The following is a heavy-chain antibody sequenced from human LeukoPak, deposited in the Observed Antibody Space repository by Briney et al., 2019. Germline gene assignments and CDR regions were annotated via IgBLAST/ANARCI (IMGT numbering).Heavy chain of an antibody. J-gene: IGHJ4*02. CDR1: GFTFDDYT. CDR2: ISWDGGST. Sequence: GGSLRLSCAASGFTFDDYTMHWVRQAPGKGLEWVSLISWDGGSTYYADSVKGRFTISRDNSKNSLYLQMNSLRTEDTALYYCEKAAPARWELLGGYSFDYWGQGTLVTVSS. D-gene: IGHD1-26*01. CDR3: EKAAPARWELLGGYSFDY. V-gene: IGHV3-43*01.